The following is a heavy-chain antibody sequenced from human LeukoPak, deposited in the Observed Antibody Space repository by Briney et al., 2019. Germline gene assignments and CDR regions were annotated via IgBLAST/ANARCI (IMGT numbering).Heavy chain of an antibody. CDR3: ARGTGIAAAGGDY. J-gene: IGHJ4*02. CDR1: GYTFTSCD. Sequence: ASVKVSCKASGYTFTSCDINWVRQPHGQGHEWMGWMNPNSGNTGNAQKFQGRVTMTRNTSISTAYMELSSLRSEDTAVYYCARGTGIAAAGGDYWGRGTLVTVSS. V-gene: IGHV1-8*01. D-gene: IGHD6-13*01. CDR2: MNPNSGNT.